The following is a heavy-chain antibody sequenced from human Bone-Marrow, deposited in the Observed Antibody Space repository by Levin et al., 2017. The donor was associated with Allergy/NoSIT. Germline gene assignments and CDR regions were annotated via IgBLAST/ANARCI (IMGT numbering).Heavy chain of an antibody. CDR3: VGAASAWYTFDD. J-gene: IGHJ4*02. CDR1: GFTFSSSH. V-gene: IGHV3-48*02. CDR2: IEYDGRAT. Sequence: GGSLRLSCAASGFTFSSSHMNWVRQAPGKGLEWISFIEYDGRATHYADSVRGRFTISRDDAKNSLSLQMNSLRDEDTAVYYCVGAASAWYTFDDWGQGALVTVSS. D-gene: IGHD6-13*01.